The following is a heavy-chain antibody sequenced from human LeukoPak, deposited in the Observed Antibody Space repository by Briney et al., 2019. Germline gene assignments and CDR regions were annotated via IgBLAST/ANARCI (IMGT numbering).Heavy chain of an antibody. V-gene: IGHV3-9*01. D-gene: IGHD1-26*01. Sequence: GGSLRLSCAASGFTFSNYALSWVRQAPGKGLEWVSGISWNSGSIGYADSVKGRFTISRDNAKNSLYLQMNSLRAEDTALYYCAKAYSGSYYYYYGMDVWGQGTTVTVSS. CDR1: GFTFSNYA. CDR3: AKAYSGSYYYYYGMDV. CDR2: ISWNSGSI. J-gene: IGHJ6*02.